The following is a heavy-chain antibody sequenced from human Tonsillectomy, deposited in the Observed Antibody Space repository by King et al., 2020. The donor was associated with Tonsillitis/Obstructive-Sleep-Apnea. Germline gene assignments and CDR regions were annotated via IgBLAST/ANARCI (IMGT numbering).Heavy chain of an antibody. V-gene: IGHV4-34*01. CDR2: ISHRGNT. Sequence: VQLQQWGAGLLKPSETLSLTCSVYGGSFSGYYWSGIRQPPGKGLEGIGEISHRGNTNYNPSLQCRVTMSVDTSKNLFSLRLTSVTAADTAVYYCARDRGGVTVTTLGWFDPWGQGTLVTVSS. J-gene: IGHJ5*02. D-gene: IGHD4-17*01. CDR3: ARDRGGVTVTTLGWFDP. CDR1: GGSFSGYY.